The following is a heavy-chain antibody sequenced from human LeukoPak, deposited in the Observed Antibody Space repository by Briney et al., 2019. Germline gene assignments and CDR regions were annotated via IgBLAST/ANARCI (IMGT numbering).Heavy chain of an antibody. Sequence: SKTLSLTCTVSGGSISSYYWSWIRQPPGKGLEWIGYIYYSGSTNYNPSLKSRVTISVDTSKNQFSLKLSSVTAADTAVYYCARSPGYYDILTGHPNWFDPWGQGTLVTVSS. J-gene: IGHJ5*02. CDR1: GGSISSYY. D-gene: IGHD3-9*01. V-gene: IGHV4-59*01. CDR3: ARSPGYYDILTGHPNWFDP. CDR2: IYYSGST.